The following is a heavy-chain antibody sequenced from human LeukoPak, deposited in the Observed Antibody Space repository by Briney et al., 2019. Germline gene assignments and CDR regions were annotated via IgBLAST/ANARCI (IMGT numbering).Heavy chain of an antibody. CDR1: GYSINSAYY. V-gene: IGHV4-38-2*02. J-gene: IGHJ5*02. D-gene: IGHD3-16*01. CDR2: MYHSGIT. CDR3: ARLTPGENWFDP. Sequence: SETLSVTCTVSGYSINSAYYWGWIRQPPGKGLEWIGTMYHSGITYYNLSLKSRVTISVDTSKNQFSLKLNSVTAADTAVYYCARLTPGENWFDPWGHGTLVTVSS.